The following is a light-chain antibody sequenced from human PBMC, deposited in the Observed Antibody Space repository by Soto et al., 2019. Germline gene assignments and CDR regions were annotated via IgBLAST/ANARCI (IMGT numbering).Light chain of an antibody. CDR1: QGISTW. Sequence: DIPMTQFPSSLSASVGDRVNITCRASQGISTWLAWYQQKPERAPKSLIYAASRLQSGVPPRFSGSGSETDFTLTISSLQPEDFATYYCQQYNRYPRTFGQGTKVEIK. J-gene: IGKJ1*01. CDR3: QQYNRYPRT. CDR2: AAS. V-gene: IGKV1D-16*01.